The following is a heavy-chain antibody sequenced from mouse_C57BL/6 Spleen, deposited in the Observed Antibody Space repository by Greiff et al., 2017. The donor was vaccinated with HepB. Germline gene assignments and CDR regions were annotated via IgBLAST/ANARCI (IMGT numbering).Heavy chain of an antibody. D-gene: IGHD4-1*01. V-gene: IGHV1-26*01. Sequence: EVQLQQSGPELVKPGASVKISCKASGYTFTDYYMNWVKQSHGKSLEWIGDINPNNGGTSYNQKFKGKATLTVDKSSSTAYIELRSLTSEDSAVYCWAKLGGGYFDVWGTGTTVTVSS. CDR2: INPNNGGT. J-gene: IGHJ1*03. CDR3: AKLGGGYFDV. CDR1: GYTFTDYY.